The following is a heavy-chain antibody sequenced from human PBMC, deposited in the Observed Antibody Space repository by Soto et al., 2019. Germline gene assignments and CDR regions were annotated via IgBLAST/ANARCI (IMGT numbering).Heavy chain of an antibody. V-gene: IGHV3-11*01. D-gene: IGHD3-3*01. J-gene: IGHJ4*02. Sequence: GGSLRLSCAASGFTFSDYYMSCIRQAPGKGLECVSYISSSGSSIYYAAPEKGRFTISRDNARNLLYLQMDSLRAEDTAVYFCVRFRFLEWLVRYWGQGTLVTVSS. CDR2: ISSSGSSI. CDR3: VRFRFLEWLVRY. CDR1: GFTFSDYY.